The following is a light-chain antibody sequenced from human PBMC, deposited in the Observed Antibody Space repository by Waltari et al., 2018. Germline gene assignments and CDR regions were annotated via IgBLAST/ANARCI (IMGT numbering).Light chain of an antibody. V-gene: IGLV1-40*01. CDR3: QSYDSSLSGVV. CDR2: GNS. CDR1: SSNIGAGYD. J-gene: IGLJ2*01. Sequence: QSVLTQPPSVSGAPGQRVTISCTGSSSNIGAGYDVHWYQQLPGTAPKLLIYGNSTRRSGVPDRFSGSKSGTSASLAITGLQAEDEADYYCQSYDSSLSGVVFGGGTKLTVL.